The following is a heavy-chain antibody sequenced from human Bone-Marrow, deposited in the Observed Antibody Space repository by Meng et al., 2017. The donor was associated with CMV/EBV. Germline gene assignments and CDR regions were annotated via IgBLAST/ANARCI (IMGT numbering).Heavy chain of an antibody. CDR3: AIIWSGYHKPRPDYYYYYGMDV. CDR2: IYSGGST. V-gene: IGHV3-66*02. CDR1: GFTVSSNY. J-gene: IGHJ6*02. Sequence: GESLKISCEASGFTVSSNYMSWVRQAPGTGLEWVSVIYSGGSTYYADSVKRRFTISRDNSKNSLYLQMNSLRAEDTSVYYCAIIWSGYHKPRPDYYYYYGMDVWGQGTTVTASS. D-gene: IGHD3-3*01.